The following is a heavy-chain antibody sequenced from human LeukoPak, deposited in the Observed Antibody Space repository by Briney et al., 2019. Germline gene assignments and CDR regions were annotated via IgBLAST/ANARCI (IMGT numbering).Heavy chain of an antibody. CDR3: AKLDTYHFWGGYADY. CDR2: ISGSNGNT. Sequence: GGSLRLSCAASGFTFSNHAMTWVRQAPGKGLEWVSGISGSNGNTYYADSVKGRFTISRDNSKNKLYLQMNSLRAEDSALYYCAKLDTYHFWGGYADYWGQGALVTVSS. CDR1: GFTFSNHA. V-gene: IGHV3-23*01. J-gene: IGHJ4*02. D-gene: IGHD3-3*01.